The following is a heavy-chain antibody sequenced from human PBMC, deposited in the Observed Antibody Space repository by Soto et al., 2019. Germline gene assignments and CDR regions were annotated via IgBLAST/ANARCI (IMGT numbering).Heavy chain of an antibody. CDR2: IIPIFGTA. CDR3: AKVRYSSPMGYYYGMDV. D-gene: IGHD6-19*01. V-gene: IGHV1-69*01. CDR1: GVTFSKFI. J-gene: IGHJ6*02. Sequence: QVQLEQSGGEVKKPESSVKVSCKASGVTFSKFIMTWVRQAPGLGLEWVGGIIPIFGTANYAQKFQGRVTITADESPGTSYLEVSNLRSEDTAVYYCAKVRYSSPMGYYYGMDVWGQGTAVTVSS.